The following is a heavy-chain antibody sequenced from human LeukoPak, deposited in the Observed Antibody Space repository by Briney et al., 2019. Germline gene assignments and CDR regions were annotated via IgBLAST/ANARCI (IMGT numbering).Heavy chain of an antibody. CDR1: GFTFSSYA. D-gene: IGHD3-22*01. CDR2: IYSGGST. Sequence: GGSLRLSCAASGFTFSSYAMSWVRQAPGKGLEWVSLIYSGGSTHYADSVKGRFTISRDDSKNTLYLQMNTLRAEDTAVYYCARGGDSGRYYGDYWGQGTLVTVSS. J-gene: IGHJ4*02. CDR3: ARGGDSGRYYGDY. V-gene: IGHV3-66*01.